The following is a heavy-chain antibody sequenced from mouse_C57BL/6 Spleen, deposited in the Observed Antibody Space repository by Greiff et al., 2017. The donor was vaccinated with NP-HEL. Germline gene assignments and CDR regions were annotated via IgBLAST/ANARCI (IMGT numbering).Heavy chain of an antibody. D-gene: IGHD2-4*01. Sequence: QVHVKQSGAELARPGASVKLSCKASGYTFTSYGISWVKQRTGQGLEWIGEIYPRSGNTYYNEKFKGKATLTADKSSSTAYMELRSLTSEDSAVYFCARCRDYDYDEGMDYWGQGTSVTVSS. J-gene: IGHJ4*01. CDR1: GYTFTSYG. CDR3: ARCRDYDYDEGMDY. V-gene: IGHV1-81*01. CDR2: IYPRSGNT.